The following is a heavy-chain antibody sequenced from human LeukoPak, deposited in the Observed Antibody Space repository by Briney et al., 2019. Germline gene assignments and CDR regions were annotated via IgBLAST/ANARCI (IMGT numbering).Heavy chain of an antibody. J-gene: IGHJ6*02. Sequence: GGSLRLSCAASGFTFSSYVMSWVRQAPGKGLEWVSAISGSGGSTYYADSVKGRLTISRDNSKSTLYLQMNSLRAEDTAVYYCAKAVAATGHYYFGMDVWGQGTTVTVSS. CDR3: AKAVAATGHYYFGMDV. D-gene: IGHD6-19*01. CDR1: GFTFSSYV. CDR2: ISGSGGST. V-gene: IGHV3-23*01.